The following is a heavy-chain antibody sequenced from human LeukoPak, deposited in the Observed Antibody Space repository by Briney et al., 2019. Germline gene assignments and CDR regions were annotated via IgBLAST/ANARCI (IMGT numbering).Heavy chain of an antibody. CDR2: ISGSGGYT. V-gene: IGHV3-23*01. D-gene: IGHD5-24*01. CDR1: GFTFKTYA. Sequence: GGSLRLSCAASGFTFKTYAMAWVRQAPGKGLEWVSAISGSGGYTYYADSVKGRFTISRDNSKNTLYLHMNSLRAEDTAVYYCAKDPPRRDGDNPGPEYFQHWGQGTLVTVSS. J-gene: IGHJ1*01. CDR3: AKDPPRRDGDNPGPEYFQH.